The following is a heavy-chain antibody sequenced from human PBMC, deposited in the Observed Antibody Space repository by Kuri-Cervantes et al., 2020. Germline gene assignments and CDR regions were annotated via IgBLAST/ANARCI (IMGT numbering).Heavy chain of an antibody. J-gene: IGHJ4*02. D-gene: IGHD2-15*01. Sequence: GGSLRLSCTASGFTVSSYAMSWVRQAPGKGLEWVSAISCSGGSTYYADSVKGRFTISRDNSKNTLYLQMNSLRAEDTAVYYCAGLGYCSGGSCEGYFDYWGQGTLVTVSS. CDR2: ISCSGGST. CDR3: AGLGYCSGGSCEGYFDY. V-gene: IGHV3-23*01. CDR1: GFTVSSYA.